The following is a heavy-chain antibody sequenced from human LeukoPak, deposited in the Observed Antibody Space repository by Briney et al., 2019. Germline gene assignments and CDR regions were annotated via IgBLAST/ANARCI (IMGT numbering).Heavy chain of an antibody. V-gene: IGHV4-59*01. D-gene: IGHD2-8*01. J-gene: IGHJ6*02. Sequence: SETLSLTCTASGGSISSYYWSWIRQPPGKGLEWIGYIYYSGSTNYNPSLKSRVTISVDTSKNQFSLKLSSVTAADTAVYYCASAKWGYYYYGMDVWGQGTTVTVSS. CDR2: IYYSGST. CDR3: ASAKWGYYYYGMDV. CDR1: GGSISSYY.